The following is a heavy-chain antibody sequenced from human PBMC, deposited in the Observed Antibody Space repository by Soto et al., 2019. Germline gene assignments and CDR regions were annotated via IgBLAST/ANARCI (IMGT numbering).Heavy chain of an antibody. Sequence: QVQLQESGPGLVKPSETLSLTCTVSGGSISTYYWIWIRQPPGKGLEWIGVFYNGGTTSYSPSLKSRVTISVDTSKNQFSLKLNSVTAADTAVYYCARDGSERPATYWGQGILVTVSS. V-gene: IGHV4-59*01. J-gene: IGHJ4*02. D-gene: IGHD3-10*01. CDR2: FYNGGTT. CDR3: ARDGSERPATY. CDR1: GGSISTYY.